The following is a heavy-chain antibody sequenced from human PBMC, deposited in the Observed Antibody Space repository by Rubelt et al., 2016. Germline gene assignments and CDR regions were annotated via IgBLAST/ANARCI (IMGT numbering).Heavy chain of an antibody. Sequence: QVQIQQWGAGLLKPSETLSLTCAVNGGSLSAYYWSWIRQSPGTGLEWIGEINHSGGTNYNPSLKSRATISMDTSKNQFSLKLSSVTAADTAVYYCARAYSSSSELDYWGQGTLVTVSS. CDR3: ARAYSSSSELDY. CDR2: INHSGGT. CDR1: GGSLSAYY. V-gene: IGHV4-34*01. J-gene: IGHJ4*02. D-gene: IGHD6-6*01.